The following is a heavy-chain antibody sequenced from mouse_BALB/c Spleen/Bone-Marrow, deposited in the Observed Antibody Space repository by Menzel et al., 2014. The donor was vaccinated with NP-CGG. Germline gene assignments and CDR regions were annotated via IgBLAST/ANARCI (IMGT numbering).Heavy chain of an antibody. Sequence: QVQLKQSGAELMKPGASVKISCKATGYTFSSYWIEWVKRRPGHGLEWIGEILPGSGSTNYNEKFKGKATFTADTSSNTAYMQLSSLTSEDSAVYYCGNYYAMDYWGQGTSVTVPS. CDR1: GYTFSSYW. J-gene: IGHJ4*01. CDR2: ILPGSGST. V-gene: IGHV1-9*01. CDR3: GNYYAMDY.